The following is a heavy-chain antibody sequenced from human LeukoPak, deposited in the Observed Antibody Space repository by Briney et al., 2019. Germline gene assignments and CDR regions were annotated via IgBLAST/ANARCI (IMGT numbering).Heavy chain of an antibody. CDR2: INPHSGGT. CDR3: ARDYSSSRAGDY. D-gene: IGHD6-13*01. J-gene: IGHJ4*02. Sequence: ASVKVSCKASGYTFTDYYIHWVRQAPGQGLEWMGWINPHSGGTNYAQKFQGRVTMTRDTSISSAFMELSRLRSDDTAVYYCARDYSSSRAGDYWGQGTLVTVSS. V-gene: IGHV1-2*02. CDR1: GYTFTDYY.